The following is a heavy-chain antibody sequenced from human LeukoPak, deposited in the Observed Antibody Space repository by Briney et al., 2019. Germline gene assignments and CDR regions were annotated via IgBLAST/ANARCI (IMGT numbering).Heavy chain of an antibody. D-gene: IGHD6-13*01. V-gene: IGHV3-7*04. CDR1: GFTISTYW. CDR3: ARAVAAADSY. J-gene: IGHJ4*02. Sequence: GGSLRLSCAASGFTISTYWMSWVRQAPGKGLEWVANINQDGSKKYYVDSVKGRFTISRDNVKNSVYLQMNSLRAEDTAVYSCARAVAAADSYWGRGTLVTVSS. CDR2: INQDGSKK.